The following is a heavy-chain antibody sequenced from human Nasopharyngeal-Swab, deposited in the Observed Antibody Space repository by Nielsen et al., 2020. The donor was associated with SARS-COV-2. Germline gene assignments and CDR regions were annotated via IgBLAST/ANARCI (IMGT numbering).Heavy chain of an antibody. CDR2: ISAYNGNT. V-gene: IGHV1-18*01. CDR3: ARDWVVVTAPDWFDP. CDR1: GYTFTSYG. J-gene: IGHJ5*02. Sequence: ASVKVSCKASGYTFTSYGISWVRQAPGQGLEWMGWISAYNGNTNYAQKLQGRVTMTTDKSTSTAYMELSSLRSEDTAVYYCARDWVVVTAPDWFDPWGQGTLVTVSS. D-gene: IGHD2-21*02.